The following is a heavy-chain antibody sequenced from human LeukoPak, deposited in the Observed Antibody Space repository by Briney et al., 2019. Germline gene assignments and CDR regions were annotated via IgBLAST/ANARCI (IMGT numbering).Heavy chain of an antibody. CDR2: IYYSGST. CDR3: ARHGGLKYGGYEKRFEY. Sequence: PSETLSLTCTVSGGSISSSFYFWGWIRQPPGKGLEWIGSIYYSGSTYFNPSLESRVTISVDTSKNQFSLKLSSVTAADTAVYYCARHGGLKYGGYEKRFEYWGQGTLVTVSS. CDR1: GGSISSSFYF. J-gene: IGHJ4*02. D-gene: IGHD5-12*01. V-gene: IGHV4-39*01.